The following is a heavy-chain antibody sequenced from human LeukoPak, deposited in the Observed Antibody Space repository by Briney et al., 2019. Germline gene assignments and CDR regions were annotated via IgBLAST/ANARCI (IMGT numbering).Heavy chain of an antibody. Sequence: SGGSLRLSCAASGFTFSSYAMSWVRQAPGKGLEWVSAISGSGGSTYYADSVKGRFTISRDNSKNTLYLQMDSLRAEDTAVYYCAKERGYSSGFFDYWGQGTLVTVSS. CDR2: ISGSGGST. CDR1: GFTFSSYA. V-gene: IGHV3-23*01. CDR3: AKERGYSSGFFDY. J-gene: IGHJ4*02. D-gene: IGHD6-19*01.